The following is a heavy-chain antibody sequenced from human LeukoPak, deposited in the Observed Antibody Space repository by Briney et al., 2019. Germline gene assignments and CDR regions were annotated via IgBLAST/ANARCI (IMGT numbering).Heavy chain of an antibody. CDR2: ISYDGSNK. V-gene: IGHV3-30*18. CDR3: AKSSGGLPRDYFDY. Sequence: GGSLRLSCAASGFTFSSYGMHWVRRAPGKGLEWVAVISYDGSNKYYADSVKGRFTISRDNSKNTLYLQMNSLRAEDTAVYYCAKSSGGLPRDYFDYWGQGTLVTVSS. D-gene: IGHD1-26*01. J-gene: IGHJ4*02. CDR1: GFTFSSYG.